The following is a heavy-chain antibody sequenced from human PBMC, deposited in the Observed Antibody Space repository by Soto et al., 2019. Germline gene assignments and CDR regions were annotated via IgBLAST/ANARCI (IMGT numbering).Heavy chain of an antibody. J-gene: IGHJ2*01. CDR3: ARPLCTDAYNLGSFDL. D-gene: IGHD1-1*01. CDR1: GFTFSSYA. V-gene: IGHV3-30-3*01. CDR2: ISYDGSNK. Sequence: QVQLVESGGGVVQPGRSLRLSCAASGFTFSSYAMHWVRQAPGKGLEWVAVISYDGSNKYYADSVKGRFTISRDNSKNTLYLQMTSLRAADTAVYYCARPLCTDAYNLGSFDLWGRGTLFPVSS.